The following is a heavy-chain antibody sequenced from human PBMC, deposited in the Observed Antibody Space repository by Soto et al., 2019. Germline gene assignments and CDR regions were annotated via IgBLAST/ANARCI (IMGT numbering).Heavy chain of an antibody. V-gene: IGHV3-11*01. D-gene: IGHD2-21*01. CDR1: GFSFSDYY. CDR2: MTSSGSSI. Sequence: GSLRLSCAASGFSFSDYYMSWIRQAPGKGLEWLSYMTSSGSSIYYADSVKGRFTISRDNAKNSLYLQMNSLRAEDTAVYYCASDVLSYSDKGAFDVWGQCTLVTVSS. J-gene: IGHJ3*01. CDR3: ASDVLSYSDKGAFDV.